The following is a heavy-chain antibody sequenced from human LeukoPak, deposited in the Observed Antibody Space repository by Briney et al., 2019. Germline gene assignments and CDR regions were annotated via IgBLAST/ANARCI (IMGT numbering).Heavy chain of an antibody. Sequence: PWASVKVSCKASGYTFTGYYMHWVRQAPGQGLEWMGWINPNSGGTNYAQKFQGRVTMTRDTSISTAYMELSRLRSDDTAVYYCARDMKYQLPGGYYYYYGMDVWGQGTTVTVSS. D-gene: IGHD2-2*01. CDR1: GYTFTGYY. V-gene: IGHV1-2*02. J-gene: IGHJ6*02. CDR3: ARDMKYQLPGGYYYYYGMDV. CDR2: INPNSGGT.